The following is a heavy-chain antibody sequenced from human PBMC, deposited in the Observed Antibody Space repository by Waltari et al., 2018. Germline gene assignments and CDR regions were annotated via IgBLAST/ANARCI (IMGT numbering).Heavy chain of an antibody. V-gene: IGHV1-69*01. CDR2: ITPASTAL. J-gene: IGHJ4*02. Sequence: QVQLVQSGAEVKKHGSSVKGSCKASGDTFTSYGINWVRQAPGQGLEWLGGITPASTALIYAQSFQGRVTITADESTTTAYIEVSSLRSEDTAMYYCARDMRGAYLFPAPFDFWGQGTLVIVSS. CDR1: GDTFTSYG. D-gene: IGHD3-16*01. CDR3: ARDMRGAYLFPAPFDF.